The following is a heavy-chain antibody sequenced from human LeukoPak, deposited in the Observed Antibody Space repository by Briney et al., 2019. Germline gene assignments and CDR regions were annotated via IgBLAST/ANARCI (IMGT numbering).Heavy chain of an antibody. CDR3: ARNYYGSGSFYVHN. CDR2: ISSSGNT. Sequence: PSETLSLTCTVSGGSTSVYYWSWVRQSAGKGLEWIGRISSSGNTNYNPSLKSRVTMSVDTSKNQISLKVTSVTAADTAMYYCARNYYGSGSFYVHNWGQGTLVTVSS. V-gene: IGHV4-4*07. CDR1: GGSTSVYY. D-gene: IGHD3-10*01. J-gene: IGHJ4*02.